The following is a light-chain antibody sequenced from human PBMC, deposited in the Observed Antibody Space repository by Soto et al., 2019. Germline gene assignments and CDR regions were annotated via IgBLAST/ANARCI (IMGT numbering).Light chain of an antibody. CDR2: GNN. Sequence: QSVLTQPPSASGTPGQRVTISCSGSSSSIGSNSVNWFQQLPGTAPKVLIYGNNQRPSGVPDRFSGSKSGTSASLAISGLRCEDEADYYCAAWDERLRGLVFGGGTKLTVL. CDR3: AAWDERLRGLV. V-gene: IGLV1-47*02. CDR1: SSSIGSNS. J-gene: IGLJ2*01.